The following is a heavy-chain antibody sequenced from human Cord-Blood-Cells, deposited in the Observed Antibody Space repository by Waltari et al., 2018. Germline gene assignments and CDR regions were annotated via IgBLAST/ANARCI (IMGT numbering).Heavy chain of an antibody. CDR1: GFTFSDYY. Sequence: GSLRLSCAASGFTFSDYYMSWIRQAPGKGLEWVSYISSSGSTIYYADSVKGRFTISRDNAKNSLYLQMNSLRAEDTAVYYCARDASSSWDSGMDVWGQGTTVTVSS. CDR3: ARDASSSWDSGMDV. CDR2: ISSSGSTI. D-gene: IGHD6-6*01. V-gene: IGHV3-11*01. J-gene: IGHJ6*02.